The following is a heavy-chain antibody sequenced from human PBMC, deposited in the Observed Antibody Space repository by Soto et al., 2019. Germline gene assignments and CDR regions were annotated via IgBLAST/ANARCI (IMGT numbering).Heavy chain of an antibody. V-gene: IGHV3-23*01. D-gene: IGHD1-26*01. Sequence: LRLSCAASGFIFISYAIGWVRRAPGKGLDWVSSISAGGDGTYYADSVKGRFTISRDNSKNTVYLQMTSLRADDTAVYYCADGGRYPYYWGPGTLVTVSS. CDR3: ADGGRYPYY. CDR2: ISAGGDGT. J-gene: IGHJ4*02. CDR1: GFIFISYA.